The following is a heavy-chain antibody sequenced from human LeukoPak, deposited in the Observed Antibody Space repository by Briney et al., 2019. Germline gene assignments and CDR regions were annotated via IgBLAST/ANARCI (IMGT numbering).Heavy chain of an antibody. CDR3: AKMWFVMGAFDI. CDR2: IQFHGNDK. Sequence: GGSLRLSCVASGFTFSTYGMHWVRQAPGKGLEWVAFIQFHGNDKNYLDSVKGRFTISRDNSKNTLYLQMNSLRAEDMAVYYCAKMWFVMGAFDIWGQGTVVTVSS. D-gene: IGHD3-10*01. V-gene: IGHV3-30*02. CDR1: GFTFSTYG. J-gene: IGHJ3*02.